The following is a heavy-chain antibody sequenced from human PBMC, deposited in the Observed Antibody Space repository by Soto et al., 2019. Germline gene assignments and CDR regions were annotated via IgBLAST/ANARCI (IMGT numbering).Heavy chain of an antibody. J-gene: IGHJ4*02. CDR2: ISAHNGNT. CDR1: GYAFTTYG. V-gene: IGHV1-18*01. D-gene: IGHD1-1*01. CDR3: ARGRYGDY. Sequence: QVHLVQSGAEVKKPGASVKVSCKGSGYAFTTYGITWVRQAPGQGLEWMGWISAHNGNTNYAQKLQGRVTVTRDTTTSTAYMEPRSLRSEDTAGYYCARGRYGDYWGQGALVTVSS.